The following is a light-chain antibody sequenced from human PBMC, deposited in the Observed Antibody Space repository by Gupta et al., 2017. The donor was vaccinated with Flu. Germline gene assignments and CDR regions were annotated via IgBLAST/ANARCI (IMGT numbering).Light chain of an antibody. CDR1: RSDVGAYSY. V-gene: IGLV2-14*01. CDR2: EVS. CDR3: TSYGGFSAPVI. J-gene: IGLJ2*01. Sequence: QSALTPPASVSGYPGQSITISCTGTRSDVGAYSYVSWYQQRPGKAPKLMIFEVSNRASGVSDRFSGSKSGNTASLAISGLQAEDEADYYCTSYGGFSAPVIFGGGTKLTVL.